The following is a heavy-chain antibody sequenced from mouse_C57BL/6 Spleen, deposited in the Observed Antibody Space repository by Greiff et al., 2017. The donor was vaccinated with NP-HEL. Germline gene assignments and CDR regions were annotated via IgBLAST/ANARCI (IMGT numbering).Heavy chain of an antibody. V-gene: IGHV1-15*01. CDR1: GYTFTDYE. Sequence: QVQLKASGAELVRPGASVTLSCKASGYTFTDYEMHWVKQTPVHGLEWIGAIDPETGGTAYNQKFKGKAVLTADKSSSTAYMELRSLTSEDSAVYYCTRRGGVWFAYWGQGTLVTVSA. J-gene: IGHJ3*01. CDR3: TRRGGVWFAY. CDR2: IDPETGGT.